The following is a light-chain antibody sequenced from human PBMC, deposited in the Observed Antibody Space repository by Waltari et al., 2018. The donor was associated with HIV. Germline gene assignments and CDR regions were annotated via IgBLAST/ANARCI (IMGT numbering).Light chain of an antibody. CDR2: DNV. V-gene: IGLV3-21*02. Sequence: YVLTQPPSVSVAPGSTATITCGGQQLEDKIVHWYRQRPGQAPTLVIYDNVKRPAEIPERFSASNAGDTATLAISRVETGDEADFYCQVWDKENDHECVFFGGGTQLVVL. CDR3: QVWDKENDHECVF. J-gene: IGLJ2*01. CDR1: QLEDKI.